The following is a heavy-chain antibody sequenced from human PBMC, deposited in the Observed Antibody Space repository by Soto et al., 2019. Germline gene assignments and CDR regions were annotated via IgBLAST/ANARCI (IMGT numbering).Heavy chain of an antibody. CDR1: GGSISNFY. CDR2: VHYSGNT. V-gene: IGHV4-59*08. Sequence: QVQLQESGPGLVKPSETLSLTCTVSGGSISNFYWTWIRQPPGKGLEWIGNVHYSGNTNYNPSLKSRVTTSVDTAKHQLSLNLSSETAADTAVYYCARHKAAGSDRGGMDVWGQGTTVTVSS. J-gene: IGHJ6*02. CDR3: ARHKAAGSDRGGMDV. D-gene: IGHD6-25*01.